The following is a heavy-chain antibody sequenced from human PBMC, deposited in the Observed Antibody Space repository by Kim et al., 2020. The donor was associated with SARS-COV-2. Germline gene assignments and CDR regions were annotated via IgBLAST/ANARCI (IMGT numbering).Heavy chain of an antibody. J-gene: IGHJ4*02. CDR2: ISGSGGST. CDR1: GFTFSSYA. V-gene: IGHV3-23*01. D-gene: IGHD2-8*01. CDR3: AKDLRVCTNGVCYTVSKGGDN. Sequence: GGSLRLSCAASGFTFSSYAMSWVRQAPGKGLEWVSVISGSGGSTYYADSVKGRFTISRDNSKNTLYLQMNSLRAEDTAVYYCAKDLRVCTNGVCYTVSKGGDNWGQGTLVTVSS.